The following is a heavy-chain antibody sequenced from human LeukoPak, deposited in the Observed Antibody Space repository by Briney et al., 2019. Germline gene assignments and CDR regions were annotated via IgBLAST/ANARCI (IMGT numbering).Heavy chain of an antibody. J-gene: IGHJ4*02. CDR2: IGPTGTDR. CDR1: GFTFSSYA. Sequence: GGSLRLSCAASGFTFSSYAMSWVRQAPGKGLEWVSSIGPTGTDRYYADSVRGRFTISRDNAKNSMYLQMDSLRDEDTAVYYCATETIGRHYDYWGQGTLLTVSS. V-gene: IGHV3-21*01. D-gene: IGHD1-14*01. CDR3: ATETIGRHYDY.